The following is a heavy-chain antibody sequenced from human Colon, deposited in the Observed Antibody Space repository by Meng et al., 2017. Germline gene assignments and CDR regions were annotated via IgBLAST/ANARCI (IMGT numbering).Heavy chain of an antibody. CDR1: GFTVTTHY. Sequence: GESLKISCAASGFTVTTHYMSWVRQAPGKGLEWVSAISGSGVITYYADSVRGRFTISRDNSKYTLYLQMNSLRAEDTAVYYCAKDRAFDMWGQGTMVTVSS. CDR2: ISGSGVIT. J-gene: IGHJ3*02. V-gene: IGHV3-23*01. CDR3: AKDRAFDM.